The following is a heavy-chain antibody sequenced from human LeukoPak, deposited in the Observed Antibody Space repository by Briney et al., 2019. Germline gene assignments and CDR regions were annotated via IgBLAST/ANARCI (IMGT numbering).Heavy chain of an antibody. CDR1: GFAFSTFA. D-gene: IGHD4-23*01. CDR3: SRGAGGGPDDY. Sequence: PGGSLRLSCAGSGFAFSTFAMRWVRQAPGKGLDWVSSIGGGGDAHYADSAKGRFTISRDNAQNTLSLQMNNPRSEDTAIYYCSRGAGGGPDDYWGQGILVTVSP. V-gene: IGHV3-23*01. CDR2: IGGGGDA. J-gene: IGHJ4*02.